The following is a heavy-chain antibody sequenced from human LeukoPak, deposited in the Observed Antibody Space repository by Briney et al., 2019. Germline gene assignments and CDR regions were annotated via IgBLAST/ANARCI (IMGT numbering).Heavy chain of an antibody. D-gene: IGHD3-16*02. Sequence: SSETLSLTCTVSGGSISSSSYYWGWIRQPPGKGLEWIGSIYYSGSTYYNPSLKSRVTISVDTSKNQFSLKLSSVTAADTAVYYCARQPKRGPYYDYVWGSYRPSWFDPWGQGTLVTVSS. V-gene: IGHV4-39*01. CDR3: ARQPKRGPYYDYVWGSYRPSWFDP. CDR2: IYYSGST. J-gene: IGHJ5*02. CDR1: GGSISSSSYY.